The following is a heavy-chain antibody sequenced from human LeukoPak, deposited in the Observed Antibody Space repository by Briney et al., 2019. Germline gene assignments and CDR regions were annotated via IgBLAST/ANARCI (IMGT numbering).Heavy chain of an antibody. J-gene: IGHJ4*02. Sequence: GASVKVSCKASGYTFTSYAMNWVRQAPGQGLEWMGWINTNTGNPTYAQGFTGRFVFSLDTSVSTAYLQISSLKAEDTAVYYRARDYCSGGSCSVGLFDYWGQGTLVTVSS. CDR1: GYTFTSYA. V-gene: IGHV7-4-1*02. CDR2: INTNTGNP. CDR3: ARDYCSGGSCSVGLFDY. D-gene: IGHD2-15*01.